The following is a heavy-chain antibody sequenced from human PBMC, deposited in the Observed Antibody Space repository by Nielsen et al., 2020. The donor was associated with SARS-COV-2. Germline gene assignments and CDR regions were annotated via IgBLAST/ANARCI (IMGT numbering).Heavy chain of an antibody. CDR2: ISAYNGNT. CDR1: GYTFTSYG. V-gene: IGHV1-18*01. J-gene: IGHJ6*02. CDR3: ASKGDTAMADYYYYGMDV. D-gene: IGHD5-18*01. Sequence: ASVKVSCKASGYTFTSYGISWVRQAPGQGLEWMGWISAYNGNTNYAQKLQGRVTMTTDTSTSTAYMELRSLRSEDTAVYYCASKGDTAMADYYYYGMDVWGQGTTVTVSS.